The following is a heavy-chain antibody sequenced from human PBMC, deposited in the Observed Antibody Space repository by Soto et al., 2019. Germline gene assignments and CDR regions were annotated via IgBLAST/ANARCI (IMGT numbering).Heavy chain of an antibody. V-gene: IGHV3-33*01. Sequence: GGSLRLSCAASGFTFSSYGMHWVRQAPGKGLEWVAVIWYDGSNKYYADSVKGRFTISRDNSKNTLYLQMNSLRAEDTAVYYCARDNGYSYGYSLDYWGQGTLVTVSS. J-gene: IGHJ4*02. D-gene: IGHD5-18*01. CDR2: IWYDGSNK. CDR1: GFTFSSYG. CDR3: ARDNGYSYGYSLDY.